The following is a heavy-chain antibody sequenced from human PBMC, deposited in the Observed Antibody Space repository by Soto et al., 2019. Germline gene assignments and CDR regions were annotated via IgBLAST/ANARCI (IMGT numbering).Heavy chain of an antibody. Sequence: SETLSLTCAVYGGSFSGYYWSWIRQPPGKGLEWIGEINHSGSTNYNPSLKSRVTISVDTSKNQFSLKLSSVTAADTAVYYCASKRWGHYGMDVWGQGTTVTVSS. CDR3: ASKRWGHYGMDV. V-gene: IGHV4-34*01. J-gene: IGHJ6*02. CDR2: INHSGST. CDR1: GGSFSGYY. D-gene: IGHD4-17*01.